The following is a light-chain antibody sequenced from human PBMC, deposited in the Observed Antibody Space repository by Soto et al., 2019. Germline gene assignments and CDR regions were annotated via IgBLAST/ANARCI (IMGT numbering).Light chain of an antibody. CDR3: QQYNNCWT. CDR1: QSVSSN. CDR2: GAS. Sequence: EIVMTQSPATLSVSPGERATLSCRASQSVSSNLAWYQQKPGQAPRLLIYGASTRATCIPARFSGSGSGTEFTLTISSLQSEDFAVYYCQQYNNCWTFGQGTKVEIK. V-gene: IGKV3-15*01. J-gene: IGKJ1*01.